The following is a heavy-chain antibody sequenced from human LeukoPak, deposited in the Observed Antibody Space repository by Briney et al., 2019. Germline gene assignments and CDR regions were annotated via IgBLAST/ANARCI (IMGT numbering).Heavy chain of an antibody. J-gene: IGHJ4*02. V-gene: IGHV1-2*02. Sequence: VASVKVSCKASGYTFTGYFLHWVRRAPGQGFEWMGWINPNSGGTYYTQRFQGRVTMTRDTSISTAYMELSRLRSDDTAVYYCARAKTTMVRGVITTPIDYWGQGTLVTVSS. CDR3: ARAKTTMVRGVITTPIDY. CDR2: INPNSGGT. D-gene: IGHD3-10*01. CDR1: GYTFTGYF.